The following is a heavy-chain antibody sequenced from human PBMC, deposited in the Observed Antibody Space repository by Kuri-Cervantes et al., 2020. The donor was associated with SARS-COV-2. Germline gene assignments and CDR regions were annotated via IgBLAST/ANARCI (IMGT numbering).Heavy chain of an antibody. J-gene: IGHJ4*02. D-gene: IGHD2-2*01. CDR1: GYTFTSYD. V-gene: IGHV1-8*03. CDR3: AREFKVRRVVPAAKDSRTQYYFDY. CDR2: MNPNSGNT. Sequence: ASVKVSCKASGYTFTSYDINWVRQATGQGLEWMGWMNPNSGNTGYAQKFQGRVTITADKSTSTAHMELSSLRSEDTAVYYCAREFKVRRVVPAAKDSRTQYYFDYWGQGTLVTVSS.